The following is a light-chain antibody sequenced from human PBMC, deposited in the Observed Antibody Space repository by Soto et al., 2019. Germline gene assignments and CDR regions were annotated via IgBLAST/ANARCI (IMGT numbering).Light chain of an antibody. CDR1: SSDVGGYNY. Sequence: QSVLTQPASLSGSPGQSIAISCTGTSSDVGGYNYVSWYQQHPGKDPKLIISDVSNRPSGVSNRFSGSKSGNTASLTISGLQAEDEADYYCNSYTSGRTNVFGNGSKVTVL. CDR2: DVS. CDR3: NSYTSGRTNV. J-gene: IGLJ1*01. V-gene: IGLV2-14*03.